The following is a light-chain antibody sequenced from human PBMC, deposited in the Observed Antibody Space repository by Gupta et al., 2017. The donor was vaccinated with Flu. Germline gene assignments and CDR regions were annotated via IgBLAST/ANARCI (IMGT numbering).Light chain of an antibody. Sequence: QSALTQPASVSGSPGQSIAISCTGTSTDIGSYKYVSWYQQHPGKAPQLLIYDVTNRPSGVSTRFSGSKSGDTASLTISGLQAEGEADYYCSSCTSSTTLVFGGGTRLTVL. CDR2: DVT. CDR3: SSCTSSTTLV. CDR1: STDIGSYKY. V-gene: IGLV2-14*03. J-gene: IGLJ2*01.